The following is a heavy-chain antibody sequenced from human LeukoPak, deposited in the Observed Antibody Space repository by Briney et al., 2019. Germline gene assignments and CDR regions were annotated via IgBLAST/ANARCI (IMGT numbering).Heavy chain of an antibody. D-gene: IGHD3-22*01. CDR1: GFTFSSHW. V-gene: IGHV3-7*01. CDR3: AREPMIDIPLGMDV. J-gene: IGHJ6*02. CDR2: IQQDGSDK. Sequence: GGSLRLSCAASGFTFSSHWMSWVRQAPGKGLEWVANIQQDGSDKNYVDSVKGRFTISRDNAKKSLSLQMNSLRAEDTAVYYCAREPMIDIPLGMDVWGQGTTVTVSS.